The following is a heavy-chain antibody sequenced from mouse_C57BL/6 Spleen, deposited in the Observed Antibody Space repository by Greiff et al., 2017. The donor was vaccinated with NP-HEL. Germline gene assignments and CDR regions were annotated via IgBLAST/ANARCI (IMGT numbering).Heavy chain of an antibody. CDR2: INPSNGGT. Sequence: QVQLQQPGTELVKPGASVKLSCTASGYTFTSYWMHWVKQRPGQGLEWIGNINPSNGGTNYNEKFKSKGTLTVDKSSSTAYMQLNSLTSEDSAVYIYENAYDLYAMDYWGQGTSVTVSS. CDR3: ENAYDLYAMDY. D-gene: IGHD2-2*01. J-gene: IGHJ4*01. CDR1: GYTFTSYW. V-gene: IGHV1-53*01.